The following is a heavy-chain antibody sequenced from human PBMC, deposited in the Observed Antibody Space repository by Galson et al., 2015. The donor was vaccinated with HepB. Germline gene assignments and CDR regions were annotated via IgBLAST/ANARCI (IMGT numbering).Heavy chain of an antibody. Sequence: QSGAEVKKPGASVKVSCKASGYTFTSYGISWVRQAPGQGLEWMEWISAYNGNTNYAQKLQGRVTMTTDTSTSTAYMELRSLRSDDTAVYYCARDPLANSWFGELLEGYYFDYWGQGTLVTVSS. J-gene: IGHJ4*02. CDR2: ISAYNGNT. CDR3: ARDPLANSWFGELLEGYYFDY. V-gene: IGHV1-18*01. CDR1: GYTFTSYG. D-gene: IGHD3-10*01.